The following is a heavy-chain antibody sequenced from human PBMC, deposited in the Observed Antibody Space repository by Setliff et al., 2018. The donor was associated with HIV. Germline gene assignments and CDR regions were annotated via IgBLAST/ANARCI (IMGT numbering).Heavy chain of an antibody. J-gene: IGHJ6*03. CDR2: ISGDTRII. CDR3: ARDGTRLLAAMDV. V-gene: IGHV3-48*01. Sequence: GSLRLSCGASGFSFSSYSMNWVRQAPGKGLEWVSYISGDTRIINYADSVKGRFTISRDNAKNSLYLQMNNLRVEDTAVYYCARDGTRLLAAMDVWGKATTVTV. CDR1: GFSFSSYS.